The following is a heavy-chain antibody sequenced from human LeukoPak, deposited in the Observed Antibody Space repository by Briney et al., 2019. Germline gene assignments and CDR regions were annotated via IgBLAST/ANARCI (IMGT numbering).Heavy chain of an antibody. CDR3: ARTRGYSYGPMDY. V-gene: IGHV4-38-2*01. Sequence: SETLSFTCAVSGYSISSGYYWGWIRQPPGKGLEWIGSIYHSGSTYYNPSLKSRVTISVDTSKNQFSLKLSSVAAADTAVYYCARTRGYSYGPMDYWGQGTLVTVSS. CDR2: IYHSGST. J-gene: IGHJ4*02. CDR1: GYSISSGYY. D-gene: IGHD5-18*01.